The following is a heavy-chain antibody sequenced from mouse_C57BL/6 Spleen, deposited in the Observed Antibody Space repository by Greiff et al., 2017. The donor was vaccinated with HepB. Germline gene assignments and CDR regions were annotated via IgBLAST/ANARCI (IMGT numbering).Heavy chain of an antibody. CDR2: IYPGDGDT. CDR3: ARHELRGDY. CDR1: GYAFSSSW. D-gene: IGHD3-1*01. V-gene: IGHV1-82*01. Sequence: VQLQQSGPELVKPGASVKISCKASGYAFSSSWMNWVKQRPGKGLEWIGRIYPGDGDTNYNGKFKGKATLTADKSSSTAYMQLSSLTSEDSAVYFCARHELRGDYWGQGTTLTVSS. J-gene: IGHJ2*01.